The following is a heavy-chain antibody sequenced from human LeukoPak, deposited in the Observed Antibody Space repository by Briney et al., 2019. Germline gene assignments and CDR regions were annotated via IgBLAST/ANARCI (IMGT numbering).Heavy chain of an antibody. CDR2: IDWDDDK. Sequence: SGPTLVNPTQTLTLTCTFSGFSLSTSGMCVSWIRQPPGKALEWLARIDWDDDKYYSTSLKTRLTISKDTSKNQVVLTMTNMDPVDTATYYCARSITIFGVVLSFDYWGQGTLVTVSS. CDR3: ARSITIFGVVLSFDY. V-gene: IGHV2-70*11. D-gene: IGHD3-3*01. J-gene: IGHJ4*02. CDR1: GFSLSTSGMC.